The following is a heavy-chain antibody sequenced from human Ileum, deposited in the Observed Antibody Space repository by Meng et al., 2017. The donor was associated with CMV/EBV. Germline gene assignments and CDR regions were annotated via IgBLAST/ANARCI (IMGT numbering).Heavy chain of an antibody. J-gene: IGHJ5*02. CDR3: ARRRKRLWLGRDTWFDP. Sequence: RTSGVGGGWRRQPPRKALEWLAIICWNDDERYSPSLKSRLTITKDTSKNQVVLTMTNMDPVDTATYCCARRRKRLWLGRDTWFDPWGRGTLVTVSS. CDR2: ICWNDDE. D-gene: IGHD5-18*01. CDR1: RTSGVG. V-gene: IGHV2-5*01.